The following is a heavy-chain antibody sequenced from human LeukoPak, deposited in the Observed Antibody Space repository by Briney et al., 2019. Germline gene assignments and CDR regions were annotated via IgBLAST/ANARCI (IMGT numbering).Heavy chain of an antibody. Sequence: GGSLRLSCAASGFTLTRYWMSWVRQVPGKGPEWVANINEDGSEKYYLDSVRGRFTFSRDNARNSLYLQMNSLRVEDAAVYFCARVGAAGFDYWGQGALVTVSS. CDR3: ARVGAAGFDY. CDR1: GFTLTRYW. V-gene: IGHV3-7*03. J-gene: IGHJ4*02. CDR2: INEDGSEK. D-gene: IGHD6-13*01.